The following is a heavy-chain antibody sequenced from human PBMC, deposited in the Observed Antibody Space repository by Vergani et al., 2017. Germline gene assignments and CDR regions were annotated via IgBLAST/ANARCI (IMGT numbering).Heavy chain of an antibody. V-gene: IGHV4-59*01. CDR1: GGSISSYY. CDR3: ARVGYYGSGSYFSRYYYYGMDV. J-gene: IGHJ6*02. D-gene: IGHD3-10*01. Sequence: QVQLQESGPGLVKPSETLSLTCTVSGGSISSYYWSWIRQPPGKGLEWIGYIYYSGSTNYNPSLKSRVTISVDTSKNQFSLKLSSVTAADTAVYYCARVGYYGSGSYFSRYYYYGMDVWGQGTTVTVSS. CDR2: IYYSGST.